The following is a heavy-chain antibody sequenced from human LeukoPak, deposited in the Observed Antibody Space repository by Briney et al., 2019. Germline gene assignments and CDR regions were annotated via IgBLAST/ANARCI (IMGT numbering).Heavy chain of an antibody. D-gene: IGHD3-22*01. Sequence: SETLSLTCTVSGYSISSGYYWGWIRQPPGKGLEWIGSIYHSGSTYYNPSLKSRVTISVDTSKNQFSLKLSSVTAADTAVYYCARGPRNYYDSSGYYAFHFGYWGQGTLVTVSS. CDR2: IYHSGST. CDR3: ARGPRNYYDSSGYYAFHFGY. J-gene: IGHJ4*02. CDR1: GYSISSGYY. V-gene: IGHV4-38-2*02.